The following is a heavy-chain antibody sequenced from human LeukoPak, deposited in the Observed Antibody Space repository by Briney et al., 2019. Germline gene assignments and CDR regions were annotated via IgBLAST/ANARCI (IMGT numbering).Heavy chain of an antibody. D-gene: IGHD2-21*01. Sequence: GGSLRLSCGASGFTFTRYTMHWVRQAPGKGLEWVAVVLYDGSNKYYADSVKGRFTLSRDNSKNTLSLQMNTLRADDTAVYYCVRDNYGGILDFWGQGTLVTVSS. CDR2: VLYDGSNK. CDR1: GFTFTRYT. V-gene: IGHV3-30*04. J-gene: IGHJ4*02. CDR3: VRDNYGGILDF.